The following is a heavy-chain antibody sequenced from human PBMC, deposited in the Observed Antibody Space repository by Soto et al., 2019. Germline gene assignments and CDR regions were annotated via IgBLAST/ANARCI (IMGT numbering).Heavy chain of an antibody. CDR3: AKAGGAD. Sequence: PGGSLRLSCAASGFPFTSYSMTWVRQAPGKGLEWVSTISGSYTYYADPVKGRFTISRDNSNNTLYLQMNSLRAEDTAVYYCAKAGGADWGQGTLVTVSS. V-gene: IGHV3-23*05. J-gene: IGHJ4*02. CDR1: GFPFTSYS. CDR2: ISGSYT. D-gene: IGHD2-15*01.